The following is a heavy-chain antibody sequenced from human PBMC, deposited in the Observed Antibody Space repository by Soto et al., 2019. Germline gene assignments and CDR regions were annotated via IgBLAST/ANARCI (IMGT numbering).Heavy chain of an antibody. CDR1: GFTFSSYG. D-gene: IGHD6-19*01. J-gene: IGHJ4*02. CDR2: ISYDGSNK. Sequence: PGGSLRLSCAASGFTFSSYGMHWVRQAPGKGLEWVAVISYDGSNKYYADSVKGRFTISRDNSKNTLYLQMNSLRAEDTAVYYCAKDMAVAGTYYFDYWGQGTLVTSPQ. CDR3: AKDMAVAGTYYFDY. V-gene: IGHV3-30*18.